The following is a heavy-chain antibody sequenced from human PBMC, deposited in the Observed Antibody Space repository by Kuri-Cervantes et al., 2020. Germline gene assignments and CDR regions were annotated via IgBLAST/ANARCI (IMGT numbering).Heavy chain of an antibody. J-gene: IGHJ6*03. CDR2: ISWDSVII. Sequence: SLKISCAASGFTFDDYTMHWVRQAPGKGLEWVSGISWDSVIIGYADSVKGRVTISRDNAKNSLYLQMDSLRVEDTALYYCVKVADTLYYYYYMDVWGKGTTVTVSS. V-gene: IGHV3-9*01. CDR3: VKVADTLYYYYYMDV. D-gene: IGHD6-19*01. CDR1: GFTFDDYT.